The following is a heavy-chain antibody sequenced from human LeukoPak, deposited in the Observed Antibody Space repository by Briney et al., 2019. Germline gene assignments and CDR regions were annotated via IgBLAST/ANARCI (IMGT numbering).Heavy chain of an antibody. D-gene: IGHD3-3*01. Sequence: SETLSLTCTVSGGSISSYYWSWIRQPPGKGLEWIGYIYYSGSTNYNPSLKSRVTISVDMSKNQFSLKLSSVTAADTAVYYCARGPYYDFWSGYSEIGPFDYWGQGTLVTVSS. V-gene: IGHV4-59*08. CDR1: GGSISSYY. J-gene: IGHJ4*02. CDR2: IYYSGST. CDR3: ARGPYYDFWSGYSEIGPFDY.